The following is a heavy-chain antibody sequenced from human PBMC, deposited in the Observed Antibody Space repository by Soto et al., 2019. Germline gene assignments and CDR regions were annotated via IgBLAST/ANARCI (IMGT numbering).Heavy chain of an antibody. CDR1: GFTFSSYS. Sequence: EVQLVESGGGLAKPGGSLRLSCAASGFTFSSYSMNWVRQAPGKGLEWVSSISSSSTYTHYADSVKGRFTFSRDNAKNPLYLQMNSLRAEDTAVYYCARAPSKGYTYGIDYWGQGALVTVSS. J-gene: IGHJ4*02. CDR2: ISSSSTYT. CDR3: ARAPSKGYTYGIDY. V-gene: IGHV3-21*01. D-gene: IGHD5-18*01.